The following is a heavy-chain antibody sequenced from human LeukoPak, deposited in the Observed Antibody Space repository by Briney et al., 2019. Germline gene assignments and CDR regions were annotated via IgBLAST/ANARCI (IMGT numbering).Heavy chain of an antibody. CDR1: GFTFSSYA. CDR2: ISGSGGST. CDR3: AKVTNYYYGSGSYFEGRVAFDY. V-gene: IGHV3-23*01. D-gene: IGHD3-10*01. Sequence: GGSLRLSCAASGFTFSSYAMSWVRQAPGKGLEWVSAISGSGGSTYYADSVKGRFTISRDNSKNTLYLQMNSLRAEDTAVYYCAKVTNYYYGSGSYFEGRVAFDYWGQGTLVTVSS. J-gene: IGHJ4*02.